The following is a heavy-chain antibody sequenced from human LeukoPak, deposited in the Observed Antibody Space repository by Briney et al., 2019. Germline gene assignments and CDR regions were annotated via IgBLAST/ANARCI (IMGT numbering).Heavy chain of an antibody. V-gene: IGHV1-46*01. D-gene: IGHD3-22*01. CDR3: ARDPHITMIVVVPHFDY. CDR2: INPSGGST. CDR1: GYTFTSYY. Sequence: ASVKVSCKASGYTFTSYYMHWVRQAPGQGLEWMGIINPSGGSTGYAQKFQGRVTMTRDTSTSTVYMELSSLRSEDTAVYYCARDPHITMIVVVPHFDYWGQGTLVTVSS. J-gene: IGHJ4*02.